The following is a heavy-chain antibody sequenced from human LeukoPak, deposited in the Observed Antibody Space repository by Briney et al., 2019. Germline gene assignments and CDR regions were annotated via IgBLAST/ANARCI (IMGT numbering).Heavy chain of an antibody. CDR3: ARAGRTGFDY. Sequence: GGSLRLSCAASGFTFSSFSMNWVRQAPGKGLEWVSSIYSTTTYIYYADSVKGRFTISRDNAKNTLYLQMNSLRAEDTAVYYCARAGRTGFDYWGQGTLVTVSS. J-gene: IGHJ4*02. CDR1: GFTFSSFS. V-gene: IGHV3-21*01. D-gene: IGHD3/OR15-3a*01. CDR2: IYSTTTYI.